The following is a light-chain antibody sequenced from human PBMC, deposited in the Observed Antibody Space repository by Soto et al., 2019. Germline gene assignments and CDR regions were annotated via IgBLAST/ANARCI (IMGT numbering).Light chain of an antibody. V-gene: IGKV1-9*01. CDR3: QQLNRYPGYP. CDR1: QGISSY. Sequence: DIQLTQSPSFLSASVGDRVTITCRASQGISSYLAWYQQKPGKAPKLLIYAASTLQSGVPSRFSGSGSGTEFTLTISSLQPEDFATYYCQQLNRYPGYPFGQGTKLEIK. J-gene: IGKJ2*01. CDR2: AAS.